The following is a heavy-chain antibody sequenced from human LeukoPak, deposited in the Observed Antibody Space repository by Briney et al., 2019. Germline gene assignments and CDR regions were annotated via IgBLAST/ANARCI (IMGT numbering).Heavy chain of an antibody. Sequence: KISETLSLTCTVSGGSISSSSYYWGWIRQPPGKGLECIGSIYYSGNTYYNPSLKSRVTISVDTSKNQFSLKLSSVTAADTAVYYCARAYSSSWYFNWFDPWGQGTLVTVSS. V-gene: IGHV4-39*01. CDR1: GGSISSSSYY. J-gene: IGHJ5*02. CDR2: IYYSGNT. D-gene: IGHD6-13*01. CDR3: ARAYSSSWYFNWFDP.